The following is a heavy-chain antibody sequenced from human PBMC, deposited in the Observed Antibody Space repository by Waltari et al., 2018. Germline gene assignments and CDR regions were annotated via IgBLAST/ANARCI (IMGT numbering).Heavy chain of an antibody. Sequence: QVQLQESGPGLVKPSQTLPLTCTVSGGSISSGDYYWSWIRQPPGKGLEWIGYIYYSGSTYYNPSLKSRVTISVDTSKNQFSLKLSSVTAADTAVYYCARDMSGYYIGMGYFDYWGQGTLVTVSS. J-gene: IGHJ4*02. V-gene: IGHV4-30-4*08. D-gene: IGHD3-3*01. CDR3: ARDMSGYYIGMGYFDY. CDR1: GGSISSGDYY. CDR2: IYYSGST.